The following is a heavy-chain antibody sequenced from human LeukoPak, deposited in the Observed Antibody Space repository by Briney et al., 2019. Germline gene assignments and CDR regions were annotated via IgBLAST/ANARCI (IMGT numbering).Heavy chain of an antibody. J-gene: IGHJ3*02. CDR2: ISTSSSQI. CDR1: GFTFSSYP. CDR3: ARERVTTNAFDI. D-gene: IGHD4-17*01. Sequence: GGSLRLSCAASGFTFSSYPMSWVRQAPGKGLEWVSYISTSSSQIYYGDSVKGRFTISRDNAKNSLYLQMNSLRAEDTAVYYCARERVTTNAFDIWGQGTMVTVSS. V-gene: IGHV3-21*05.